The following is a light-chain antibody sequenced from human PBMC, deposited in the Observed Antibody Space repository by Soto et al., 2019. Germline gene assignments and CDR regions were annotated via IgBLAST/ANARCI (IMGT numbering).Light chain of an antibody. CDR2: DAS. V-gene: IGKV3D-20*02. CDR3: QQSSNWPPEIT. J-gene: IGKJ5*01. CDR1: QSVSSAH. Sequence: FVLTQSPGTLSLSQGERATLSCRASQSVSSAHLAWYQQKPGQAPRLLIYDASSRATGIPDRFSGSGSGTDFILTISSLEPEDFAVYYCQQSSNWPPEITFGQGTRLEIK.